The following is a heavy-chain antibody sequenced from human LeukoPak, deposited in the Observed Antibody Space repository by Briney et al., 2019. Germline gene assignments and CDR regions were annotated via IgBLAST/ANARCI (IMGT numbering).Heavy chain of an antibody. CDR1: GGTFSSYA. D-gene: IGHD3-22*01. J-gene: IGHJ5*02. V-gene: IGHV1-69*06. Sequence: GASVKVSCKATGGTFSSYAISWVRQGPGQGLEWMGGIIPIFGTANYAQKFQGRVTITADKSTSTAYMELSSLRSEDTAVYYCARGSSGYYGNWFDPWGQGTLVTVSS. CDR2: IIPIFGTA. CDR3: ARGSSGYYGNWFDP.